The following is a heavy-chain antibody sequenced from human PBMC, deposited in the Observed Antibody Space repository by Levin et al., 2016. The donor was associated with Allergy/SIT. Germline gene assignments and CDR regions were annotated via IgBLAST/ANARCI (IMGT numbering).Heavy chain of an antibody. J-gene: IGHJ4*02. D-gene: IGHD2-2*01. CDR3: ARAGSSSSRDY. CDR2: IKQDGSEK. V-gene: IGHV3-7*01. Sequence: VRQAPGKGLEWVANIKQDGSEKSYVDSVRGRFTISRDNAKNSLYLQMNSLRAEDTAVYYCARAGSSSSRDYWGQGTLVTVSS.